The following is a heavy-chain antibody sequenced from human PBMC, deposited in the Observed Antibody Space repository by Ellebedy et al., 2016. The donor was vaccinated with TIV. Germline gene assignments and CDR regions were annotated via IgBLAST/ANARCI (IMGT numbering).Heavy chain of an antibody. J-gene: IGHJ2*01. CDR3: ARSRGSREVVWYFDL. D-gene: IGHD2-15*01. CDR2: IIPILGIA. Sequence: SVKVSCXASGYTFTSYGISWVRQAPGQGLEWMGRIIPILGIANYAQKFQGRVTITADESTSTAYMELSSLRSEDTAVYYCARSRGSREVVWYFDLWGRGTLVTVSS. V-gene: IGHV1-69*04. CDR1: GYTFTSYG.